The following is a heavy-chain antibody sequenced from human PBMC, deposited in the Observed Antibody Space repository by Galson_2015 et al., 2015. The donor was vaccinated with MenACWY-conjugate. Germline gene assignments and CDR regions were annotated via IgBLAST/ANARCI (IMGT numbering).Heavy chain of an antibody. CDR1: GDSVSSHSAA. CDR3: ASQGIAVAGVIDY. Sequence: CAISGDSVSSHSAAWNWIRQSPSRGLEWLGRTYYRSKWYKYYAASVKSRMTINVDTSKNQFSLQLNSGTPEDTAMYYCASQGIAVAGVIDYWGQGSLAAVSS. D-gene: IGHD6-19*01. CDR2: TYYRSKWYK. J-gene: IGHJ4*02. V-gene: IGHV6-1*01.